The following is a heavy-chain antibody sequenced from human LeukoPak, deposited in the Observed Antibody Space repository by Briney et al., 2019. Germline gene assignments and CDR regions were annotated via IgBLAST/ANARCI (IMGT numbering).Heavy chain of an antibody. CDR1: GGSFSGYY. J-gene: IGHJ4*02. CDR3: ARAAFGVLMVYAHFDY. CDR2: INHSGST. Sequence: PSETLSLTCAVSGGSFSGYYWSWVRQPPGKGLEWIGEINHSGSTNYNPSLKSRVTISVDTSKNQFSLKLSSVTAADTAVYYCARAAFGVLMVYAHFDYWGQGTLVIVSS. D-gene: IGHD2-8*01. V-gene: IGHV4-34*01.